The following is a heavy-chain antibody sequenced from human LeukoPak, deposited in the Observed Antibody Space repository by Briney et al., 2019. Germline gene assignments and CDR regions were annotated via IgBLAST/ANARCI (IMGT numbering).Heavy chain of an antibody. CDR1: GYSISSGYY. CDR2: IYHSGST. Sequence: SETLSLTCTVSGYSISSGYYWGWIRPPPGKGLEWIGSIYHSGSTYYNPSLKSRVTISVDTSKNQFSLKLSSVTAADTAVYYCARDPVTRGGFDYWGQGTLVIVSS. J-gene: IGHJ4*02. V-gene: IGHV4-38-2*02. D-gene: IGHD1-1*01. CDR3: ARDPVTRGGFDY.